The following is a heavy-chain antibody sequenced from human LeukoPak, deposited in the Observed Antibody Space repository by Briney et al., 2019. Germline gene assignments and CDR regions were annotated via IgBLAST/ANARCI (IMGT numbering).Heavy chain of an antibody. Sequence: SETLSLTCTVSGGSISSYYWSWIRQPPGKGLEWIGYIYYSGSTYYNPSLKSRVTISVDTSKNQFSLKLSSVTAADTAVYYCARTRTSSSDYFDYWGQGTLVTVSS. CDR3: ARTRTSSSDYFDY. D-gene: IGHD2-2*01. CDR1: GGSISSYY. V-gene: IGHV4-59*12. CDR2: IYYSGST. J-gene: IGHJ4*02.